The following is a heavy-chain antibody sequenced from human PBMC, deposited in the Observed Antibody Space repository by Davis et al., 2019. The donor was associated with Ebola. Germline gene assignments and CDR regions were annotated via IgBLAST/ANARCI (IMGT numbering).Heavy chain of an antibody. CDR3: ARLRHLVGAAFDY. J-gene: IGHJ4*02. V-gene: IGHV5-51*01. CDR1: GYSFTSYW. CDR2: IYLGDSDT. D-gene: IGHD1-26*01. Sequence: PGGSLRLSCKGSGYSFTSYWIGWVRQMPGKGLEWMGIIYLGDSDTRYSPSFQGQVTISADKSISTAYLQWSSLKASDTAMYYCARLRHLVGAAFDYWGQGTLVTVSS.